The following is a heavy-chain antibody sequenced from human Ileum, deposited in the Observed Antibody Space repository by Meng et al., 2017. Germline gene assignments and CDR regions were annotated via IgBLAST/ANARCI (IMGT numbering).Heavy chain of an antibody. J-gene: IGHJ4*02. CDR1: GYTFNIHA. Sequence: GESLKISCTASGYTFNIHAMNWVRQVPGKGLEWVSSISAGFVAFYAEPVKGRFTISRDNSKNTVYLQMNSLIVEDTAVYYCVKGEYNWNDERYWGQGTLVTVSS. CDR2: ISAGFVA. CDR3: VKGEYNWNDERY. D-gene: IGHD1-20*01. V-gene: IGHV3-23*01.